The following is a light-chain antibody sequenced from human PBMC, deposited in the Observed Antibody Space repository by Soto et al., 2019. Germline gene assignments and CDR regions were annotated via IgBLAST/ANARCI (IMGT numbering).Light chain of an antibody. J-gene: IGLJ3*02. CDR3: QSYDSSLSGIWV. CDR1: SSDVGGYNH. Sequence: QAVVTQPASVSGSPGQSITISCTGTSSDVGGYNHVSWYQHHPGKAPKLIIHEVNNRPSGVPDRFSVSKSATSASLAIIGLQAEDEADYYCQSYDSSLSGIWVFGGGTKLTVL. V-gene: IGLV2-14*01. CDR2: EVN.